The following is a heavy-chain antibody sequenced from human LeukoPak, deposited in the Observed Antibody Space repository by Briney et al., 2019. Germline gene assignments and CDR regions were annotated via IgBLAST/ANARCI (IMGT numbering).Heavy chain of an antibody. Sequence: PGGSLRLSCAASRFTFSTYTMYWVRHPPGKRLEWVSIIGNNGGGIHYADSVKGRFTISRDNAKNSLYLQMNSLRAEDTAVYYCARSSRYLPWGQGTLVTVSS. CDR3: ARSSRYLP. J-gene: IGHJ5*02. CDR2: IGNNGGGI. CDR1: RFTFSTYT. D-gene: IGHD6-6*01. V-gene: IGHV3-48*01.